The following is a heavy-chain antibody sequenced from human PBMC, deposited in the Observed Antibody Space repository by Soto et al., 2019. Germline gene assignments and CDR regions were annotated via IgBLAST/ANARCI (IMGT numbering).Heavy chain of an antibody. D-gene: IGHD2-2*01. CDR1: GFTFSRYW. J-gene: IGHJ4*02. CDR2: LNGDGSTT. Sequence: EVQLVESGGGLVQPGGSLRLSCVASGFTFSRYWMHWVRQAPGKGLVWVSRLNGDGSTTTYADSVKGRFTISRANANSTLYLHMNSLRAADAAVYYCARGGTSTSYWGRIDYWGQGTLVTVSS. CDR3: ARGGTSTSYWGRIDY. V-gene: IGHV3-74*01.